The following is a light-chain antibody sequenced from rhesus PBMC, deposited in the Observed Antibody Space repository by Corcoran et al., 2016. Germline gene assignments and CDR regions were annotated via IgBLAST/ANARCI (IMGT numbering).Light chain of an antibody. CDR2: DAS. Sequence: DIQMTQSPSSLSASVGDTVTITCQASQGISKYLVWYQQKPGKAPKLLMYDASTLQSGVPSRFSGSGYGTEFTLPISSLKPEDVATYYCQQHNSYPRTFGGGTKVEFK. J-gene: IGKJ4*01. CDR1: QGISKY. CDR3: QQHNSYPRT. V-gene: IGKV1-25*01.